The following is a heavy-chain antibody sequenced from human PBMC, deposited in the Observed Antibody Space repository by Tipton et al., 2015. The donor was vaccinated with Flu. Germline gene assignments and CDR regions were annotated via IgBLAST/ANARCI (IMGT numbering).Heavy chain of an antibody. CDR3: ARVGAHDYGDYHYDY. J-gene: IGHJ4*02. Sequence: QSGAEVKKPGASVKVSCKASGYTFTSYYMHWVRQAPGQGLEWMGIINPSGGSTSYAQKFQGRVTMTRDTSTSTVYMELSSLRSEDTAVYYCARVGAHDYGDYHYDYWGQGTLVTVSS. D-gene: IGHD4-17*01. CDR1: GYTFTSYY. CDR2: INPSGGST. V-gene: IGHV1-46*01.